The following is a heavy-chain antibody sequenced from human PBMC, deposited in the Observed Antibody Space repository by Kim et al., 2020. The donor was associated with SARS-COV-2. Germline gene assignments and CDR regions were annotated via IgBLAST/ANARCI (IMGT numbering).Heavy chain of an antibody. CDR2: ISGSGGST. Sequence: GGSLRLSCAASGFTFSSYAMSWVRQAPGKGLEWVSAISGSGGSTYYADSVRGRFTISRDNSKNTLYLQMNSLRAEDTAVYYCVKDQGWGSYYWYFDLWGRCTLVTVSS. CDR3: VKDQGWGSYYWYFDL. J-gene: IGHJ2*01. CDR1: GFTFSSYA. V-gene: IGHV3-23*01. D-gene: IGHD7-27*01.